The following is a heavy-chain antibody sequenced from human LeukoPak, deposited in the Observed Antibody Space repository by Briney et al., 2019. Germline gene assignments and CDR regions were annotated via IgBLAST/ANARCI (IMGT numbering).Heavy chain of an antibody. Sequence: PSETLSLTCAVYGGSFSGYYWSWIRQPPGKGLEWIGEINHSGSTNYNPSLKSRVTISVDTSKNQFSLKLSSVTAADTAVYYCARVARGSTSCYDYWGQGTLVTVSS. CDR2: INHSGST. CDR3: ARVARGSTSCYDY. J-gene: IGHJ4*02. CDR1: GGSFSGYY. V-gene: IGHV4-34*01. D-gene: IGHD2-2*01.